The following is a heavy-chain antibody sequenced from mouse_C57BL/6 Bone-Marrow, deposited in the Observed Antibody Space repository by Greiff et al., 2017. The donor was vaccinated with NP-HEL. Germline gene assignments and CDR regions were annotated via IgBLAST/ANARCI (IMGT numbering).Heavy chain of an antibody. V-gene: IGHV8-8*01. J-gene: IGHJ1*03. CDR2: IWWDDDK. CDR1: GFSLSTFGMG. Sequence: QVTLKECGPGILQPSQTLSLTCSFSGFSLSTFGMGVGWSRQPSGKGREGLAHIWWDDDKYYNPALKSGLTISKDTSKNPVFLKIANVDTADTATYYCARGDFCHYYGSDWYFDVWGTGTTVTVSS. D-gene: IGHD1-1*01. CDR3: ARGDFCHYYGSDWYFDV.